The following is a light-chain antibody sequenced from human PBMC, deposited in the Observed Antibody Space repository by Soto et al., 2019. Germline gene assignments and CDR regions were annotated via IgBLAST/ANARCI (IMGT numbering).Light chain of an antibody. V-gene: IGKV1-33*01. CDR1: QDISNY. Sequence: DIQLTQYPSSLSASVGDRVTITCQASQDISNYLNWYQQKPGKAPKLLIYDASSLESGVPSRFSGSGFGTDFTLTISSLQPEDSAIYYCQQADTFPITFGQGTRLEIK. J-gene: IGKJ5*01. CDR3: QQADTFPIT. CDR2: DAS.